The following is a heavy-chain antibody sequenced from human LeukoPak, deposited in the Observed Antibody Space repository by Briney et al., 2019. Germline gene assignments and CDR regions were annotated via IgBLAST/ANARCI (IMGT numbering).Heavy chain of an antibody. CDR2: IYTSGST. Sequence: SETLSLTCTVSGGSISTYYWSWIRQPAGKGLEWIGRIYTSGSTNYNPSLKSRVTMSVDTSKNQFSLKLSSVTAADTAVYYCARDQKAYYYYGMDVWGQGTTVTVSS. CDR3: ARDQKAYYYYGMDV. CDR1: GGSISTYY. J-gene: IGHJ6*02. V-gene: IGHV4-4*07.